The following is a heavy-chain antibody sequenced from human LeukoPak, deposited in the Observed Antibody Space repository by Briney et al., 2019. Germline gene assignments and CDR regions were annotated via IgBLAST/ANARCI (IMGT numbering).Heavy chain of an antibody. Sequence: ASMKVSCKASGYTFTGYYMHWVRPAPGQGLEWMGWINPNSGGTNYAQKFQGRVTMTRDTSISTAYMELSRLRSDDTAVYYCAREGSPTTSYYYYGMDVWGQGTTVTVSS. J-gene: IGHJ6*02. CDR2: INPNSGGT. CDR3: AREGSPTTSYYYYGMDV. D-gene: IGHD1-26*01. V-gene: IGHV1-2*02. CDR1: GYTFTGYY.